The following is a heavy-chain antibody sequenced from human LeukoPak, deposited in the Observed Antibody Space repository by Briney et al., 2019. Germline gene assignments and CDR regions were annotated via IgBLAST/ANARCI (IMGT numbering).Heavy chain of an antibody. J-gene: IGHJ4*02. D-gene: IGHD3-16*01. CDR2: ISGSGGSR. V-gene: IGHV3-23*01. Sequence: GGSLRLSCAASGFTFSSYAMSWVRQAPGKGLELVSAISGSGGSRYYADSVKGRFTISRDNSKTTLYLQMNSLRAEDTAVYYCAKGTFGGSYAGFDYWGQGTLVTVSS. CDR1: GFTFSSYA. CDR3: AKGTFGGSYAGFDY.